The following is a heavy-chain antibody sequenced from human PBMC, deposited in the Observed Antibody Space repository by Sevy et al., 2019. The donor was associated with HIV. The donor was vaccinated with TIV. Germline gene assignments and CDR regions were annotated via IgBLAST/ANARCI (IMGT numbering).Heavy chain of an antibody. CDR3: AKVPAYSSGWYHYYYGMDV. V-gene: IGHV3-30*18. CDR2: ISYDGSNK. D-gene: IGHD6-19*01. Sequence: GGSLRLSCAASGFTFSSYGMHWVRQAPGKGLEWVAVISYDGSNKYYADSVKGRFTISRDNSKNTLYLQMNSLRVEDTAVYDCAKVPAYSSGWYHYYYGMDVWGQGTTVTVSS. J-gene: IGHJ6*02. CDR1: GFTFSSYG.